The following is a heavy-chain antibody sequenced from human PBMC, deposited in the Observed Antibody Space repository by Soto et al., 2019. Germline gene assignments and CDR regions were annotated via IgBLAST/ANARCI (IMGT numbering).Heavy chain of an antibody. CDR3: ARERGAAAAGPFDP. Sequence: SETLSLTCTVSGGSISSGDYYWSWIRQPPGKGLEWIGYIYYSGSTYYNPSLKSRVTISVDTSKNQFSLKLSSVTAADTAVYYCARERGAAAAGPFDPWGQGTLVTVSS. J-gene: IGHJ5*02. CDR1: GGSISSGDYY. CDR2: IYYSGST. V-gene: IGHV4-30-4*01. D-gene: IGHD6-13*01.